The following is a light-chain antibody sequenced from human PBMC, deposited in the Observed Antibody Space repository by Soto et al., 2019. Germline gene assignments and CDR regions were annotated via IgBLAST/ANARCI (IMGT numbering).Light chain of an antibody. CDR2: TND. CDR1: FSNIGSNY. CDR3: AVWDDSLRGWV. Sequence: QSVLTHPPSSSGTPGQRVTISCSGRFSNIGSNYVYWYQQLPGTAPKLLIFTNDQRTSGVPGRFSGSKSGTSASLAISGLRSEDEADYYCAVWDDSLRGWVFGGGTKVTVL. V-gene: IGLV1-47*02. J-gene: IGLJ3*02.